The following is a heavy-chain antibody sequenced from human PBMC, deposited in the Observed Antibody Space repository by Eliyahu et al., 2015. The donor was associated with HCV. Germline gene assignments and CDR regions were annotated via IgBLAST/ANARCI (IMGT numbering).Heavy chain of an antibody. CDR3: SGEYYESRGDRRDSDY. J-gene: IGHJ4*02. D-gene: IGHD3-22*01. CDR2: SGGTT. Sequence: SGGTTEYAASAKGRFTISRDDSKSIAYLQMNSLQTEDTAVYYCSGEYYESRGDRRDSDYWGQGTLVTVSS. V-gene: IGHV3-49*02.